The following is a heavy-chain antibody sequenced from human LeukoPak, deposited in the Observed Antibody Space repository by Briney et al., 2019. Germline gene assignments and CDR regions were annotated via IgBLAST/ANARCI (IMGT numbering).Heavy chain of an antibody. J-gene: IGHJ4*02. CDR2: VRYDGSNK. CDR3: AKDRTSDNSDDDY. Sequence: GGSLRLSCAASGFTFSSYEMNWVRQAPGKGLEWVAFVRYDGSNKYYADSVKGRFTVSRDNSKNTLYLETNSLRTEDTAVYYCAKDRTSDNSDDDYWGQGTLVTVSS. D-gene: IGHD3-22*01. V-gene: IGHV3-30*02. CDR1: GFTFSSYE.